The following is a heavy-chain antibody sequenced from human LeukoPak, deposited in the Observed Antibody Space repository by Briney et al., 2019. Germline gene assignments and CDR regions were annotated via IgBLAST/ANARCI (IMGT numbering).Heavy chain of an antibody. CDR2: IRSKAYGGTT. Sequence: PGGSLRLSCTASGFTFGDYAMSWFRQAPGMGLEWVGFIRSKAYGGTTEYAASVKGRFTISRDDSKSIAYLQMNSLKTEDTAVYYCTKPYVSYYYDSSGYYWGQGTLVTVTS. V-gene: IGHV3-49*03. CDR1: GFTFGDYA. CDR3: TKPYVSYYYDSSGYY. D-gene: IGHD3-22*01. J-gene: IGHJ4*02.